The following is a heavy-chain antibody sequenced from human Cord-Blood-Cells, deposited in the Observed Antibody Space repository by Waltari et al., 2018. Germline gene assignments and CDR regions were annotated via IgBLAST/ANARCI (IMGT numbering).Heavy chain of an antibody. CDR3: ARENNDFWSGWDY. CDR2: IRAYKGNT. J-gene: IGHJ4*02. Sequence: QVQLVQSGAEVKKPGASVKVSCKASGYTFTRSGISWVRQAPGQGLEWMGWIRAYKGNTNYARKLQGRVTMTTDTSTSTAYRELRSLRSDDTAVYYCARENNDFWSGWDYWGQGTLVTVSS. D-gene: IGHD3-3*01. V-gene: IGHV1-18*04. CDR1: GYTFTRSG.